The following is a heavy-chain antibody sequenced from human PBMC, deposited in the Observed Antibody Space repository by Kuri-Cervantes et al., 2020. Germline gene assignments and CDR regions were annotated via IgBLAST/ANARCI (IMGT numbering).Heavy chain of an antibody. CDR1: GYTFTGYY. J-gene: IGHJ4*02. D-gene: IGHD6-19*01. CDR3: ARRKRTGYSSDWSFDY. V-gene: IGHV1-2*02. Sequence: ASVKVSCKASGYTFTGYYMHWVRQAPGQGLEWMGWINPNSGGTNYAQKFQGRVTMTRDTSISTAYLQWSSLKASDTAMYYCARRKRTGYSSDWSFDYWGQGTLVTVSS. CDR2: INPNSGGT.